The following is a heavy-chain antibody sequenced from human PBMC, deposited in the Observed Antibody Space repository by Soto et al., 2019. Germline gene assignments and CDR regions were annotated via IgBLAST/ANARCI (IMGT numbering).Heavy chain of an antibody. CDR1: GGTFSSYA. D-gene: IGHD6-13*01. J-gene: IGHJ4*02. Sequence: ASVKISCKACGGTFSSYAISWVRQAPGQGLEWMGGIIPIFGTANYAQKFQGRVTITADESTSTAYMELSSLRSEDTAVYYCAIDLASSSWTEIDYWGQGTLVTVSS. CDR2: IIPIFGTA. CDR3: AIDLASSSWTEIDY. V-gene: IGHV1-69*13.